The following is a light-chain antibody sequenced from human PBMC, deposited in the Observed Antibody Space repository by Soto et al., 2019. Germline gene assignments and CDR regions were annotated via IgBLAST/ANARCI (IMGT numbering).Light chain of an antibody. CDR3: QSYDSSLSGPYV. CDR2: GNS. J-gene: IGLJ1*01. V-gene: IGLV1-40*01. CDR1: ISNIGNDY. Sequence: QSVLTQPPSVSAAPGQKVTISCSGSISNIGNDYVSWYQQLPGTAPKLLIYGNSNRPSGVPDRFSGSKSGTSASLAITGLQAEDEADYYCQSYDSSLSGPYVFGTGTKLTVL.